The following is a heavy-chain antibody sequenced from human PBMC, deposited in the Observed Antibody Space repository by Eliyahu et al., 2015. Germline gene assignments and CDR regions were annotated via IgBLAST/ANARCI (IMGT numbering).Heavy chain of an antibody. CDR1: XGSLSGYY. CDR3: ARTLARYSYGPGGMDV. D-gene: IGHD5-18*01. CDR2: IXHSFST. Sequence: QVQLQQWGAGQLKPPETLSLTCAVHXGSLSGYYWSWIRQSPGKGLEXIGEIXHSFSTNYNPSFESRVTLSVDTSKNQFSLKLSSVTAADTAVYYCARTLARYSYGPGGMDVWGQGTTVTVSS. V-gene: IGHV4-34*01. J-gene: IGHJ6*02.